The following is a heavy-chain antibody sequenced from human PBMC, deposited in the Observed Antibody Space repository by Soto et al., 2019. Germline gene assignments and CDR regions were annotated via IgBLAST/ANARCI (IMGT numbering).Heavy chain of an antibody. CDR2: INPNSGGT. Sequence: ASVKVSCKASGCTFTGYYMHWVRQAPGQGLEWMGWINPNSGGTNYAQKFQGRVTMTRDTSISTAYMELSRLRSDDTAVYYCARDLEDNWNFLYYGMDVWGQGTTVTVSS. CDR3: ARDLEDNWNFLYYGMDV. V-gene: IGHV1-2*02. CDR1: GCTFTGYY. J-gene: IGHJ6*02. D-gene: IGHD1-7*01.